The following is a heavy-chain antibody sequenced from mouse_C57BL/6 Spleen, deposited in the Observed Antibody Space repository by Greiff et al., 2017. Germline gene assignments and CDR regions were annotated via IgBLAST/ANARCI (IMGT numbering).Heavy chain of an antibody. V-gene: IGHV1-18*01. CDR3: ARRGYGSLYWYFDV. J-gene: IGHJ1*03. D-gene: IGHD1-1*01. CDR2: INPNNGGT. Sequence: VQLQQSGPELVKPGASVKIPCKASGYTFTDYNMDWVKQSHGKSLEWIGDINPNNGGTIYNQKFKGKATLTVDKSSSTAYMELRSLTSEDTAVYYCARRGYGSLYWYFDVWGTGTTVTVSS. CDR1: GYTFTDYN.